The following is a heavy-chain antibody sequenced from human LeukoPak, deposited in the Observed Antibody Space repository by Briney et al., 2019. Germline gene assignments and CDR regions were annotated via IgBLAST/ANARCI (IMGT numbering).Heavy chain of an antibody. J-gene: IGHJ3*02. CDR2: ISGSGGST. CDR1: GFTFSSYA. CDR3: AKDQPIAVAGLDAFDI. Sequence: GGSLRLSCAASGFTFSSYAMSWVRQAPGKGLEWVSAISGSGGSTYYADSVKGRFTISRDNSKNTLYLQMNSLRAEDTAVYYCAKDQPIAVAGLDAFDIWGQGTMVTVSS. D-gene: IGHD6-19*01. V-gene: IGHV3-23*01.